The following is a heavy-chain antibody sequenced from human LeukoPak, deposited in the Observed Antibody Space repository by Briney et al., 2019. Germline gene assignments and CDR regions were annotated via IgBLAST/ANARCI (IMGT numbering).Heavy chain of an antibody. CDR2: IYHSGST. CDR3: ARERAVYCSGGSCYSVAFDI. V-gene: IGHV4-4*02. CDR1: GGSISSSDW. J-gene: IGHJ3*02. Sequence: SGTLSLTCAVSGGSISSSDWWTWVRLPPGKGLEWIGEIYHSGSTNYNPSLKSRVTISVDKSKNQFSLKLSSVTAADTAVYYCARERAVYCSGGSCYSVAFDIWGQGTMVTVSS. D-gene: IGHD2-15*01.